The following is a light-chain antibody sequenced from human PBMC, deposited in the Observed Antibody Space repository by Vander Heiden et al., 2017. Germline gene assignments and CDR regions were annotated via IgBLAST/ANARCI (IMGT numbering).Light chain of an antibody. J-gene: IGKJ4*01. CDR2: GAS. CDR1: ESVSKN. Sequence: ETVMTQSPATLSVSPGLRATFSCSTSESVSKNLAWYQHKRGQAPRLLIYGASTRATGIPGRFSGSGSGTEFTLTISSLQSEDFAVYYCQQYNNRSPLSFGGGTKVEIK. CDR3: QQYNNRSPLS. V-gene: IGKV3-15*01.